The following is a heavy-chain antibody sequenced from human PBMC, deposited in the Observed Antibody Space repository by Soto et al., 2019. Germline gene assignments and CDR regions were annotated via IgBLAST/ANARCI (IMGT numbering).Heavy chain of an antibody. V-gene: IGHV1-18*01. CDR2: ISAYNGNT. CDR1: GYTFTSYG. CDR3: ARVGGGIAAAGNPGRFDP. J-gene: IGHJ5*02. D-gene: IGHD6-13*01. Sequence: QVQLVQSGAEVKKPGASVKVSCKASGYTFTSYGISWVRQAPGQGLEWMGWISAYNGNTNYAQKLQGRVTMTTATSTSTAYMERRSLRSDDTAVYYCARVGGGIAAAGNPGRFDPWGQGTLVTVSS.